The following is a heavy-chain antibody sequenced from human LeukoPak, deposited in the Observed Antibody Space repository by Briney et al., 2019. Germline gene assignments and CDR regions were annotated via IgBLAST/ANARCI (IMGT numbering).Heavy chain of an antibody. Sequence: SETLSLTCTVSGGSISSSSYYWGWIRQPPGKGLEWIGSIYYSGSTYYNPSLKSRVTISVDTSKNQFSLKLSSVTAADTAVYYCARDSPGVIQLWSGFDYWGQGTLVTVSS. V-gene: IGHV4-39*02. J-gene: IGHJ4*02. CDR2: IYYSGST. D-gene: IGHD5-18*01. CDR3: ARDSPGVIQLWSGFDY. CDR1: GGSISSSSYY.